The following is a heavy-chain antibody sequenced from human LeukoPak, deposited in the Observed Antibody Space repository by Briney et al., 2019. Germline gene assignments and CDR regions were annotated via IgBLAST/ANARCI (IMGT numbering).Heavy chain of an antibody. CDR3: ARRHPDCSGGSCYWFDP. Sequence: ASVKVSCKASGYTFTSYDINWVRQATGQGREWMGWMNPNSGNTGYAQKFQGRVTITRNTSIRTAYMELSSLRSEDTAVYYCARRHPDCSGGSCYWFDPWGQGTLVTVSS. J-gene: IGHJ5*02. CDR1: GYTFTSYD. CDR2: MNPNSGNT. D-gene: IGHD2-15*01. V-gene: IGHV1-8*01.